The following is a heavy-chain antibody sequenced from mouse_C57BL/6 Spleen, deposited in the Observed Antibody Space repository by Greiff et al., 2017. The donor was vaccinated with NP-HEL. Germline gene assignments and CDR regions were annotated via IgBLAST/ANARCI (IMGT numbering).Heavy chain of an antibody. J-gene: IGHJ4*01. CDR1: GFTFSSYG. CDR2: ISSGGSYT. V-gene: IGHV5-6*01. CDR3: ARPIYGSGAMDY. D-gene: IGHD1-1*01. Sequence: EVQLVESGGDLVKPGGSLKLSCAASGFTFSSYGMSWVRQTPDKRLEWVATISSGGSYTYYPDSVKGRFTISRDNAKNTLYLQMSSLKSEDTAMYYCARPIYGSGAMDYWGQGTSVTVSS.